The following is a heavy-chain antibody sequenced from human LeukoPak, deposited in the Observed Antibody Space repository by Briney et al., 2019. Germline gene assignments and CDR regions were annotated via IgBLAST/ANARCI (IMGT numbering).Heavy chain of an antibody. CDR3: ARITARGPFDY. J-gene: IGHJ4*02. CDR1: GGSISSYY. V-gene: IGHV4-4*07. D-gene: IGHD6-6*01. CDR2: IYTSGST. Sequence: SETLSPTCTVSGGSISSYYWSWIRQPAGKGLEWIGRIYTSGSTNYNPSLKSRVTMSVDTSKNQFSLQLNSVTPEDTAVYYCARITARGPFDYWGQGTLVTVSS.